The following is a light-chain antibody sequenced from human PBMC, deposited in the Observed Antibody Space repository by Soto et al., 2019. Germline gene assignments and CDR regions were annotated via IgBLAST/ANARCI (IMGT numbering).Light chain of an antibody. CDR1: QSVSSY. V-gene: IGKV3-11*01. Sequence: EIVLPQSPATLSLSPGERATLACRASQSVSSYLAWYHQKRGQAPRLLIYDASNRATGIPARFSGSGSGTDFTLTISSLEPEDFAVYYCQQRSNWPPITFGQGTRLEIK. CDR2: DAS. CDR3: QQRSNWPPIT. J-gene: IGKJ5*01.